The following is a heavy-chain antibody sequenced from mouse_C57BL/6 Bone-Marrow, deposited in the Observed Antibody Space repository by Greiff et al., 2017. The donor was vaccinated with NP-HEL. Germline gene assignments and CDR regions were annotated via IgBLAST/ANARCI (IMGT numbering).Heavy chain of an antibody. CDR2: IIPSSGYT. CDR1: GYTFTSYW. D-gene: IGHD2-3*01. CDR3: ARGAVYDGFTWFGY. V-gene: IGHV1-7*01. J-gene: IGHJ3*01. Sequence: VQLQQSGAELAKPGASVKLSCKASGYTFTSYWMHWVKQRHGQGLEWIGYIIPSSGYTKYNQKFKDKATLTADKSSSTAYMQLRSLTYEDSAVYYSARGAVYDGFTWFGYWGKGTLVSV.